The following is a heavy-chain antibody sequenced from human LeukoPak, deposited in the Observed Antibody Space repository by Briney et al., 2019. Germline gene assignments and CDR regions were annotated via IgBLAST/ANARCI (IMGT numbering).Heavy chain of an antibody. D-gene: IGHD5-18*01. Sequence: ASVKVSCKASGYTFNTYGFSWVGQAPGQGREGVGWSSAYKGNTDYAQKIQGRVTMTTDTSTSTAYMELRSLNSDDTAVYYSARGLVDTAMVAPTYWGQGTLVTVSS. CDR1: GYTFNTYG. CDR3: ARGLVDTAMVAPTY. V-gene: IGHV1-18*01. CDR2: SSAYKGNT. J-gene: IGHJ4*02.